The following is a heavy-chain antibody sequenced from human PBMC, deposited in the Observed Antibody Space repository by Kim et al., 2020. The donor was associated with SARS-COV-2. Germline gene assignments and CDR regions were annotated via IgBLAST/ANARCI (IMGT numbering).Heavy chain of an antibody. CDR2: IYFGGLS. Sequence: IYFGGLSKYSPSLKSRISMSCDASRNQFSLELRSVTAADTAVYYCAKQLRVWGQGALVTVSS. J-gene: IGHJ4*02. CDR3: AKQLRV. V-gene: IGHV4-31*02.